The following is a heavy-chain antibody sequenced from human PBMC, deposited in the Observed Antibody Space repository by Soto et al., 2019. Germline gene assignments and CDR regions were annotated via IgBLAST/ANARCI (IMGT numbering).Heavy chain of an antibody. J-gene: IGHJ5*02. D-gene: IGHD1-7*01. Sequence: GGSLRVSWAVSGFTFSNAWMSWVRQAPGNGLEWVGRIKSKTDGGTTDYAAPVRGRFTISRDDSKNTLYLQMNSLKTEDTAVYYCTTDWNYVGSPWGQGTLVTVSS. CDR3: TTDWNYVGSP. CDR2: IKSKTDGGTT. V-gene: IGHV3-15*01. CDR1: GFTFSNAW.